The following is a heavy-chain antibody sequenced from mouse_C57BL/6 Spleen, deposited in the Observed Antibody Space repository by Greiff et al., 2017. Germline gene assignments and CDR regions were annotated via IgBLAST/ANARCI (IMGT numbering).Heavy chain of an antibody. V-gene: IGHV1-55*01. CDR2: IYPGSGST. CDR1: GYTFTSYW. CDR3: ATYEAYAMGK. D-gene: IGHD2-3*01. Sequence: QVQLQQPGAELVKPGASVKMSCKASGYTFTSYWITWVKQRPGQGLEWIGDIYPGSGSTNYNEKFKSKATLTVDTSSSTAYIQLSSLTSEDSAVYYCATYEAYAMGKGGHGTSETVSS. J-gene: IGHJ4*01.